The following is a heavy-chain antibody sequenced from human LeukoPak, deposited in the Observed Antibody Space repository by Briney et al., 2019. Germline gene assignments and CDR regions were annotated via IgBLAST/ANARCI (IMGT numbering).Heavy chain of an antibody. CDR2: IYSGGNT. CDR1: GFTVSSNY. Sequence: PGGSLRLSCAASGFTVSSNYMSWVRQAPGKGLEWVSVIYSGGNTYYADSVKGRFTISRDNSKNTLYLQMNSLRAEDTAVYYCAKAPPPYCSGGSCFDAFDIWGQGTMVTVSS. CDR3: AKAPPPYCSGGSCFDAFDI. J-gene: IGHJ3*02. D-gene: IGHD2-15*01. V-gene: IGHV3-53*01.